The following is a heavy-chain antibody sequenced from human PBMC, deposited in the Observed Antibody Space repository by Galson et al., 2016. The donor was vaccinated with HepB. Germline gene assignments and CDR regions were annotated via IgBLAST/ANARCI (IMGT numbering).Heavy chain of an antibody. D-gene: IGHD6-19*01. J-gene: IGHJ4*03. V-gene: IGHV4-59*01. Sequence: SETLSLTCTVSGDSISSYYWHWIRLPTGKGLEWIGYVHNSGYTTYNPSLNGRVTISMDTSKNQFSLKLSSVTAADTAVYDCAREYSSFDYVGHGILVTVSS. CDR1: GDSISSYY. CDR3: AREYSSFDY. CDR2: VHNSGYT.